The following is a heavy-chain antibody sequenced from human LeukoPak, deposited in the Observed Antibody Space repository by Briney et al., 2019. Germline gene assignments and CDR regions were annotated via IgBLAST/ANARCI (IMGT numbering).Heavy chain of an antibody. CDR1: GFTFSSYS. J-gene: IGHJ3*02. V-gene: IGHV3-48*04. CDR2: NSSGSGTI. Sequence: GGSLRLSCAASGFTFSSYSMNWVRQAPGKGLEYVSYNSSGSGTIYYADSVKGRFTISRDNAKNSLYLQMNSLSAEDTAVYYCARAQKYSYDAFDIWGQGTMVTVSS. CDR3: ARAQKYSYDAFDI. D-gene: IGHD4-11*01.